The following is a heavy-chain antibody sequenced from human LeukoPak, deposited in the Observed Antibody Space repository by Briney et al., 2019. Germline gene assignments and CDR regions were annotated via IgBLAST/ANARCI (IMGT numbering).Heavy chain of an antibody. V-gene: IGHV1-2*02. CDR1: GYTFTGYY. J-gene: IGHJ3*02. Sequence: ASVKVSCKASGYTFTGYYMHWVRQAPGQGLEWMGWINPNSGGTNYAQKFQGRVTMTRDTSISTAYMELSRLRSDDTAVYYCARGGDYYDSTVLPGAFDIWGQGTMVTVSS. CDR2: INPNSGGT. D-gene: IGHD3-22*01. CDR3: ARGGDYYDSTVLPGAFDI.